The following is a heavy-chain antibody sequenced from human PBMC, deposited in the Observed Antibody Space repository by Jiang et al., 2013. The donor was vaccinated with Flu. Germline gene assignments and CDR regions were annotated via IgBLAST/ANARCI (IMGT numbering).Heavy chain of an antibody. CDR3: ARTYYDRGGRDVGDFDF. V-gene: IGHV1-2*02. CDR1: GYTFTAYY. D-gene: IGHD3-22*01. CDR2: VNPNSGAT. J-gene: IGHJ4*02. Sequence: GAEVKKPGASVKVSCKASGYTFTAYYINWVRQAPGQGLEWMGSVNPNSGATNYLQKFQGRVTMTRDTSISTAYMELSSLRYDDTAVYFCARTYYDRGGRDVGDFDFWGQGTQVTVSP.